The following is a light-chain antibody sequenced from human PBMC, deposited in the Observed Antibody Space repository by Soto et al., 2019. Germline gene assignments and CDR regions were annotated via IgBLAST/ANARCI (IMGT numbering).Light chain of an antibody. J-gene: IGLJ2*01. CDR1: SGHRNYA. CDR3: QTWGTGIVV. Sequence: QPVLTQSPSASASLGASVKVTCTLSSGHRNYAIAWHQQQPEKSPRYLMKVNSDGSHTKGDGIPDRFSGSSSGAERYLTISSLQSDDEADYYCQTWGTGIVVFGGGTKLTVL. V-gene: IGLV4-69*01. CDR2: VNSDGSH.